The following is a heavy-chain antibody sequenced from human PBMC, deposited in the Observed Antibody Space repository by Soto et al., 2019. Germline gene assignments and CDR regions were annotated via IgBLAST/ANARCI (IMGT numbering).Heavy chain of an antibody. D-gene: IGHD1-26*01. CDR3: ARVYREYYFDY. V-gene: IGHV4-39*01. J-gene: IGHJ4*02. Sequence: SETLSLTCTVSGGSISSSSYYWGWIRQPPGKGLEWIGSIYYSGSTYYNPSLKSRVTISVDTSKNQFSLKLSSVTAADTAVYYCARVYREYYFDYWGQGTLVTVSS. CDR2: IYYSGST. CDR1: GGSISSSSYY.